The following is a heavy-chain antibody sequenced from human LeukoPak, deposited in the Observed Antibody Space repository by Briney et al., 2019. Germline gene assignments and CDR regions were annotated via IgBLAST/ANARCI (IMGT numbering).Heavy chain of an antibody. CDR2: VYYTGNT. CDR1: GDSISYHNYY. J-gene: IGHJ3*01. Sequence: SETLSLTCAVSGDSISYHNYYWDWIRQPPGKGLEWIGTVYYTGNTYYDPSLKSRVAISVDTSKNQFSLQLTSMTAADTAVYYCARLRAMAGHRGGFDFWGRGTMVTVSS. D-gene: IGHD6-19*01. V-gene: IGHV4-39*01. CDR3: ARLRAMAGHRGGFDF.